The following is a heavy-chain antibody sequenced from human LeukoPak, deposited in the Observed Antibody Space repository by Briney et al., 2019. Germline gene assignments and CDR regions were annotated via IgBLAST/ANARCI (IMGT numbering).Heavy chain of an antibody. V-gene: IGHV3-7*05. D-gene: IGHD3-10*01. CDR3: ARERYYYGSGSYYNRVCYFDY. CDR2: IKQDGSEK. Sequence: PGGSLRHSCAASGFTFSSYWMSWVRQAPGKGLEWVANIKQDGSEKYYVDSVKGRFTISRDNAKNSLYLQMNSLRAEDTAVYYCARERYYYGSGSYYNRVCYFDYWGQGTLVTVSS. CDR1: GFTFSSYW. J-gene: IGHJ4*02.